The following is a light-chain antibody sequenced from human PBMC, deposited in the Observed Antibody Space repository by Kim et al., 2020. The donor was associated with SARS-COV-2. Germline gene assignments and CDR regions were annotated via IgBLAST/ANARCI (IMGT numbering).Light chain of an antibody. CDR2: GAS. J-gene: IGKJ4*01. CDR1: QSVNSN. V-gene: IGKV3D-15*01. Sequence: LSPGERPTLSCRASQSVNSNLAWYQQKPGQAPRLLIYGASSRATGISARFSGSGSGTDFALTITSLQSEDFAVYYCQQYSYWPLTFGGGTKVDIK. CDR3: QQYSYWPLT.